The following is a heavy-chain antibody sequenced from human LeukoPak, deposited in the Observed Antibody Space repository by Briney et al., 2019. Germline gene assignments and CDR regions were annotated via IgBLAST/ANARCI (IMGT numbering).Heavy chain of an antibody. J-gene: IGHJ5*02. CDR1: GYTFTSYD. CDR2: ISAYNGNT. V-gene: IGHV1-18*01. Sequence: ASVKVSCKASGYTFTSYDINWVRQATGQGLEWMGWISAYNGNTNYAQKLQGRVTMTTDTSTSTAYMELRSLRSDDTAVFYWARDEGVVVPAAIFGFDPWGQGTLVRLSS. CDR3: ARDEGVVVPAAIFGFDP. D-gene: IGHD2-2*01.